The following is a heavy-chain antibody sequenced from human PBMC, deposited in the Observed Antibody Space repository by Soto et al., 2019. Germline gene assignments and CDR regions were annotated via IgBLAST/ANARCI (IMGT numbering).Heavy chain of an antibody. Sequence: QVQLQESGPGLVKPSETLSHTCTVSGGSISSYYWSWIRQPAGKGLEWIGRIYTSGSTNYNPSLKSRVTMSVDTSKNQFSLKLSSVTAADTAVYYCARLSRGSSSWYSWFDPWGQGTLVTVSS. CDR3: ARLSRGSSSWYSWFDP. D-gene: IGHD6-13*01. V-gene: IGHV4-4*07. J-gene: IGHJ5*02. CDR2: IYTSGST. CDR1: GGSISSYY.